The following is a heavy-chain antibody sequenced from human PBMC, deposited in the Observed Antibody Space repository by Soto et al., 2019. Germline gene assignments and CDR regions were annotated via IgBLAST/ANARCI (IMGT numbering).Heavy chain of an antibody. CDR3: APILRGNWFDP. J-gene: IGHJ5*02. CDR1: GYSFTTSW. Sequence: PGESMKISCKGAGYSFTTSWSGWVRQMPGKGLEWMGIIFPADSDTRYSPTFQGQVTISADKSINTAYLQWSSLKASDTAMYYCAPILRGNWFDPWGQGTLVTVSS. CDR2: IFPADSDT. V-gene: IGHV5-51*01. D-gene: IGHD2-21*02.